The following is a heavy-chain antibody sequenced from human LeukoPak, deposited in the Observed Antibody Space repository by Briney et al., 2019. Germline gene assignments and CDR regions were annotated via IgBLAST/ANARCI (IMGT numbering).Heavy chain of an antibody. V-gene: IGHV3-33*08. Sequence: GGSLRLSCAASGFTFSSYGMHWVRQAPGKGLEWVAVIWYDGSNKYYADSVKGRFTISRDNSKNTLYLQMNSLRAEDTAVYYCARDSRGYGGLDYWGQGTLVTVSS. D-gene: IGHD3-10*01. CDR3: ARDSRGYGGLDY. CDR2: IWYDGSNK. CDR1: GFTFSSYG. J-gene: IGHJ4*02.